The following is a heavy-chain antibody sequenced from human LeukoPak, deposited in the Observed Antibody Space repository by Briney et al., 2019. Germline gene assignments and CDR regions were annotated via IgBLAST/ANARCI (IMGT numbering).Heavy chain of an antibody. CDR1: GSSFSSFG. CDR2: ITGFNGNT. J-gene: IGHJ4*02. Sequence: ASVKVSCKAPGSSFSSFGISWVRQAPGQGLEWMGWITGFNGNTNYAQKVQDRLIMTTNTSTSTAYMELTNLRSDDTAVYYCATDWFENVIRKIPYYFDYWGQGTLVTVSS. CDR3: ATDWFENVIRKIPYYFDY. D-gene: IGHD2-21*01. V-gene: IGHV1-18*01.